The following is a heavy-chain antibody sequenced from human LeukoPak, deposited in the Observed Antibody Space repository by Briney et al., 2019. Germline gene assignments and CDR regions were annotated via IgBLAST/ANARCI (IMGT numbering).Heavy chain of an antibody. CDR1: GFTFSGNG. V-gene: IGHV3-48*03. CDR3: ARGRYGNYFDY. D-gene: IGHD4-17*01. J-gene: IGHJ4*02. CDR2: ISGIGDTI. Sequence: PGGSLRLSCAASGFTFSGNGMNWVRQAPGKGLEWVSYISGIGDTIYYADSVKGRFIISRDSARNSLYLQMNSLRAEDTAVYYCARGRYGNYFDYWGQGTLVAVSS.